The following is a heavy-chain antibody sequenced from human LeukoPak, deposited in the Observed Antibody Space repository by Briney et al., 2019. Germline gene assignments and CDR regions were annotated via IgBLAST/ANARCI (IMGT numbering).Heavy chain of an antibody. CDR1: GFTFSTYG. V-gene: IGHV3-30*02. CDR2: IQYDGSNK. D-gene: IGHD1-26*01. J-gene: IGHJ4*02. CDR3: AKDREVFFRLVGAD. Sequence: PGGFLRLSCAASGFTFSTYGIHWVRQAPGKGLEWVAFIQYDGSNKYYADSVKGRFTISRDNSKSTLYLQMNNLRPEDTAVYYCAKDREVFFRLVGADWGQGTLVTVST.